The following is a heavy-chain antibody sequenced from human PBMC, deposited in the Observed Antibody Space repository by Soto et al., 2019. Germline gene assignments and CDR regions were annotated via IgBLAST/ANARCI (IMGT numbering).Heavy chain of an antibody. Sequence: QGQLQESGPGLVKPSETLSLTCTVSGGSVSSGSYYWSWIRQPPGKGLEWIGYIYYSGSTNYNPSLTSRLTISVHTYNNQCYRRLSSVTAEETAVYYWARVGGITMASESWGQGTLVTVSS. V-gene: IGHV4-61*01. CDR1: GGSVSSGSYY. J-gene: IGHJ5*02. CDR3: ARVGGITMASES. D-gene: IGHD3-10*01. CDR2: IYYSGST.